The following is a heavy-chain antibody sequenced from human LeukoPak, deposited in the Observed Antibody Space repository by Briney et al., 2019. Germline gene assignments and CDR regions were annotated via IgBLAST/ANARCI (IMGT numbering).Heavy chain of an antibody. J-gene: IGHJ4*02. D-gene: IGHD5-12*01. CDR3: ARDAGRVVATITSEGFDY. CDR1: GYTFTSYG. V-gene: IGHV1-18*01. CDR2: ISAYNGNT. Sequence: ASVKVSCKASGYTFTSYGISWVRQAPGQGLEWMGWISAYNGNTNYAQKLQGRVTMTTDTSTSTACMGLRSLRSDDTAVYYCARDAGRVVATITSEGFDYWGQGTLVTVSS.